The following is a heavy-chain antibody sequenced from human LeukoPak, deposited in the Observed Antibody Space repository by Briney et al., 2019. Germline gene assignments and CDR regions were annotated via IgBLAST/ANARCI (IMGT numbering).Heavy chain of an antibody. V-gene: IGHV1-24*01. J-gene: IGHJ4*02. CDR2: FDPEDGET. CDR3: ARKDSSGYYYYFDY. D-gene: IGHD3-22*01. CDR1: GYTLTELS. Sequence: GASVKVSCKVSGYTLTELSMHWVRQAPGKGLEWMGGFDPEDGETIYAQKFQGRVTMTRDTSISTAYMELSRLRSDDTAVYYCARKDSSGYYYYFDYWGQGTLVTVSS.